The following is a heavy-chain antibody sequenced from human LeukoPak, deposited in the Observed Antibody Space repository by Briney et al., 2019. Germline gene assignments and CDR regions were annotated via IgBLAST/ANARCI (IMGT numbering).Heavy chain of an antibody. CDR1: GFTFSSYA. CDR2: ISGSGGGT. J-gene: IGHJ4*02. Sequence: GGSLRLSCAASGFTFSSYAMSWVRQAPEKGLEWVSTISGSGGGTYYADSVKGRFTISRDDSKSTLYLQMNSLRAEDTAVYYCASLPWLVRWIYYWGQGTLVTVSS. V-gene: IGHV3-23*01. D-gene: IGHD6-19*01. CDR3: ASLPWLVRWIYY.